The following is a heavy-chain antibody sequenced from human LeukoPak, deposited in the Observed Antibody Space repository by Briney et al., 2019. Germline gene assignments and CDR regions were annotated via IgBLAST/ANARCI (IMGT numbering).Heavy chain of an antibody. CDR3: VRASQGYFQS. V-gene: IGHV3-72*01. CDR2: IRNKAHTFST. Sequence: PGGSLRLSCAASGFDFGAHEMDWVRQAPGKGLEWAGRIRNKAHTFSTEYAASVRGRFTVSRDDSKNSLSLQMNSLRIEDTAVYYCVRASQGYFQSWGQGTLVTVSS. CDR1: GFDFGAHE. J-gene: IGHJ1*01.